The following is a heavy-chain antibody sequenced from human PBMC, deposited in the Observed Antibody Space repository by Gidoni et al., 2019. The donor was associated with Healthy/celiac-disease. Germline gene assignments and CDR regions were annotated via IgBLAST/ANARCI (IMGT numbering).Heavy chain of an antibody. CDR3: TTDWNSSGHY. J-gene: IGHJ4*02. D-gene: IGHD6-19*01. CDR1: GFTCSNAW. Sequence: EVQLVESGGGLVKPGGYLRLPCAAPGFTCSNAWMRWVRQAPGKGLKWVGRIKSKTDGGTTDYSAPVKGRFTISRDDSKNTLYLQMNSLKTEDTAVYYCTTDWNSSGHYWGQGTLVTVSS. CDR2: IKSKTDGGTT. V-gene: IGHV3-15*01.